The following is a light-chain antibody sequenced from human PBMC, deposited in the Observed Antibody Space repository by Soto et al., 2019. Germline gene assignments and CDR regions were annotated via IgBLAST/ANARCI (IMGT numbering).Light chain of an antibody. V-gene: IGLV1-51*02. J-gene: IGLJ2*01. CDR2: ETN. CDR3: ATWDTSLTAVL. Sequence: QSVLTQPPSVSAASGQKVTISCSGSSSNIGKNYVSWYQQLPGTAPKVVIYETNKRLSGIPDRFSGSKSGTSATLGITGLQTGDEADYYCATWDTSLTAVLFGGGTKLTVL. CDR1: SSNIGKNY.